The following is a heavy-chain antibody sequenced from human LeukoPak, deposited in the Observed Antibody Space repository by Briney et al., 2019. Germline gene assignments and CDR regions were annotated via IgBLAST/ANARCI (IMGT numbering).Heavy chain of an antibody. V-gene: IGHV4-4*07. Sequence: PSETLSLTCTVSGGSISSYYWSWIRQPAGKGLEWIGRIHTSGSTNYNPSLKSRVTMSGDTSKNQFSLKLSSVTAADTAVYYCAREVMSGSWSSKYYFDYWGQGTLVTVSS. CDR1: GGSISSYY. CDR2: IHTSGST. D-gene: IGHD6-13*01. J-gene: IGHJ4*02. CDR3: AREVMSGSWSSKYYFDY.